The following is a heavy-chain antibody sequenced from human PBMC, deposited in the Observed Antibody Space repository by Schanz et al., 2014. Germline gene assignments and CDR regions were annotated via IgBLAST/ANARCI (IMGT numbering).Heavy chain of an antibody. Sequence: QVQLVESGGGVVQPGGSLRLSCAASGFTFSSYGMHWVRQAPGKGLEWVAVISYDGRNKYYADSVKGRFTISRDNAKNSLYLQMNSLRAEDTAVYYCAREQIMAAAGLVDYWGHGTLVTVSS. J-gene: IGHJ4*01. D-gene: IGHD6-13*01. CDR2: ISYDGRNK. CDR1: GFTFSSYG. CDR3: AREQIMAAAGLVDY. V-gene: IGHV3-30*19.